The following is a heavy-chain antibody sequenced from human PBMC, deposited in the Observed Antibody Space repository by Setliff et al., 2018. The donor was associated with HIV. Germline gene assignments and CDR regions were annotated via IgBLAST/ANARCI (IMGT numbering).Heavy chain of an antibody. CDR2: IYMRGGT. D-gene: IGHD5-18*01. Sequence: TLSLTCTVSGGSIISEISWWAWIRQPAGKGPEWLGQIYMRGGTDYNPSLEGRVTISLDTSKNQFSLKLTSVTAADTAVYYCAIDHVTNIAESGYGYTRIDPWGPVISVTVSS. CDR3: AIDHVTNIAESGYGYTRIDP. J-gene: IGHJ5*02. V-gene: IGHV4-61*09. CDR1: GGSIISEISW.